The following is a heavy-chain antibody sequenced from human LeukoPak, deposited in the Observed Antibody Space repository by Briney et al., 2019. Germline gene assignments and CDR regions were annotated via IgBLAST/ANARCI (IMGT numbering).Heavy chain of an antibody. V-gene: IGHV4-4*02. CDR2: IYHSGST. D-gene: IGHD3-10*01. CDR1: GGSISSSNW. Sequence: SETLSLTCAVSGGSISSSNWWSWVRQPPGKGLEWIGEIYHSGSTNYNPSLKSRVTISVDTSKNQFSLKLSSVTAADTAVYYCARHRNSMVRGVIRYWGQGTLVTVSS. CDR3: ARHRNSMVRGVIRY. J-gene: IGHJ4*02.